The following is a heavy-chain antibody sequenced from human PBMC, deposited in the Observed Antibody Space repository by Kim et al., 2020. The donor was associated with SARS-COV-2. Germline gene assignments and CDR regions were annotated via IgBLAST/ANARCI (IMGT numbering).Heavy chain of an antibody. D-gene: IGHD3-22*01. J-gene: IGHJ4*01. CDR1: GFTFDNYA. CDR3: AKDTRYDNNGYFVDY. CDR2: ISGDDGST. Sequence: GGSLRLSCAVSGFTFDNYAMHWLRQAPGKGLEWVSLISGDDGSTFYADSVKGRFTISRDNSKNSLYLQMNGLRHEDTALYFCAKDTRYDNNGYFVDYWG. V-gene: IGHV3-43*02.